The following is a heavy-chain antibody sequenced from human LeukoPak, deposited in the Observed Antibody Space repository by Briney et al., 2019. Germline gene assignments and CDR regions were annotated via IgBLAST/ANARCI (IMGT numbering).Heavy chain of an antibody. J-gene: IGHJ5*02. CDR1: GGSISSSSYY. V-gene: IGHV4-39*07. CDR2: IYYSGST. CDR3: ARDRYYDSSGYLGPWFDP. Sequence: PSESLSLTCTVSGGSISSSSYYWGWIRQPPGKGLEWIGSIYYSGSTYYNPSLKSRVTISVDTSKNQFSLKLSSVTAADTAVYYSARDRYYDSSGYLGPWFDPWGQGTLVTVSS. D-gene: IGHD3-22*01.